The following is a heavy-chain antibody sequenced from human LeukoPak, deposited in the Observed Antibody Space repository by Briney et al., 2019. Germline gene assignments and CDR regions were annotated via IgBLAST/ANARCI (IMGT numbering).Heavy chain of an antibody. J-gene: IGHJ4*02. CDR2: IKPDGSEK. V-gene: IGHV3-7*04. CDR1: GFIFGSYW. CDR3: ARDVQYAVSY. D-gene: IGHD5/OR15-5a*01. Sequence: GGSLRLSCTGSGFIFGSYWMSGVRQAPGKGLEWVANIKPDGSEKFYVDSVRGRFTISRDNAKNSMYLEMNSLTDEDTAVYFCARDVQYAVSYWGQRTLVTVSS.